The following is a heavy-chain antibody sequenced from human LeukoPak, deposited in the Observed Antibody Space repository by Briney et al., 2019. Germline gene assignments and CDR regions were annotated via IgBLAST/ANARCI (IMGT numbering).Heavy chain of an antibody. CDR3: ARELSVVTYDSSGYGAFEYFQH. CDR2: INPNSGGT. Sequence: ASVKVSCKASGYTFTAYYMHWVRQAPGQGLEWMGWINPNSGGTNYAQKFQGRVTMTRDTSISTAYMELSRLRSDDTAVYYCARELSVVTYDSSGYGAFEYFQHWGQGTLVTVSS. CDR1: GYTFTAYY. D-gene: IGHD3-22*01. J-gene: IGHJ1*01. V-gene: IGHV1-2*02.